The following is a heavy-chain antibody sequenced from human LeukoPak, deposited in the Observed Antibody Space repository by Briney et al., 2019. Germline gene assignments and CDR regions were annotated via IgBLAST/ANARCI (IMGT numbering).Heavy chain of an antibody. Sequence: GGSLRLSCAGSGFTFSSHSMNWVRQAPGKGLEWLSSISSSSSYIYYADSVKGRFTISRDNAKNSLYLQMNSLRAEDTAVFYCARGRASFYYDSSGYPFDYWGQGTLVTVSS. CDR1: GFTFSSHS. V-gene: IGHV3-21*01. CDR3: ARGRASFYYDSSGYPFDY. CDR2: ISSSSSYI. D-gene: IGHD3-22*01. J-gene: IGHJ4*02.